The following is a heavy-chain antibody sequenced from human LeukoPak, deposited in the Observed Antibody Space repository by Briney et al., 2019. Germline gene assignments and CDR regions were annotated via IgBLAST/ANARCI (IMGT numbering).Heavy chain of an antibody. Sequence: GGSLRLSCAASGFTFSSYAMSWVRQAPGKGLEWVSAISGSGGSTYYADSVKGRFTISRDNSKNTLYLQMNSLRAEDTAVYYCAVGYYDSSGYCALLYFQHWGQGTLVTVSS. V-gene: IGHV3-23*01. J-gene: IGHJ1*01. CDR1: GFTFSSYA. D-gene: IGHD3-22*01. CDR3: AVGYYDSSGYCALLYFQH. CDR2: ISGSGGST.